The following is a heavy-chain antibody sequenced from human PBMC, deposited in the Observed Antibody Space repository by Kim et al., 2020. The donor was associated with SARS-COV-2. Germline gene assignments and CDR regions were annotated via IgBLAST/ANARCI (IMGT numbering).Heavy chain of an antibody. CDR1: GYYFTSYW. Sequence: GESLKISCKGSGYYFTSYWITWVRQMPGKGLEWMGRIDPSDSYSNYSPSFQGHVTISADKSISTAYLQWSSLKASDTAMYYCARRTKTDPSQTWIQLWFDAFDIWGQGTMVTVSS. J-gene: IGHJ3*02. V-gene: IGHV5-10-1*01. CDR2: IDPSDSYS. CDR3: ARRTKTDPSQTWIQLWFDAFDI. D-gene: IGHD5-18*01.